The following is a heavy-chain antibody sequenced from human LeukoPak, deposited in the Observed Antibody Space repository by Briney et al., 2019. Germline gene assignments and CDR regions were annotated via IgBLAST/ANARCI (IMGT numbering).Heavy chain of an antibody. Sequence: SETLSLTCTVSGGSISSYYWSWIRQPPGKGLEWIGYIYYSGSTNYNPSLKSRVTISVDTSKNQFSLKLSSVTAADTAVYYCARHDDGGITIFGVVLSWGQGTLVTVSS. V-gene: IGHV4-59*08. CDR2: IYYSGST. CDR3: ARHDDGGITIFGVVLS. D-gene: IGHD3-3*01. J-gene: IGHJ5*02. CDR1: GGSISSYY.